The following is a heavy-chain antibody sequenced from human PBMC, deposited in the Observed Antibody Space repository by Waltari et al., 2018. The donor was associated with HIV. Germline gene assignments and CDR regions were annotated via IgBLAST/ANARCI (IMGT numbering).Heavy chain of an antibody. CDR2: INAGNGNT. J-gene: IGHJ3*02. D-gene: IGHD6-19*01. CDR3: ASSRYGLGIAVAGYREAFDI. V-gene: IGHV1-3*01. Sequence: QVQLVQSGAEVKKPGASVKVSCKASGYTFTSYAMHWVRQAPGQRLEWMGWINAGNGNTKYSQKFQGRVTITRDTSASTAYMELSSLRSEDTAVYYCASSRYGLGIAVAGYREAFDIWGQGTMVTVSS. CDR1: GYTFTSYA.